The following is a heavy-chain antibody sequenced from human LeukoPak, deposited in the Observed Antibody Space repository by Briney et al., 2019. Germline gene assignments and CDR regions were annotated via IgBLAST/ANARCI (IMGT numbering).Heavy chain of an antibody. V-gene: IGHV1-8*01. CDR1: GYTFTSYD. CDR2: MNPNSGNT. CDR3: ARYCVGGSCYSRELDY. J-gene: IGHJ4*02. Sequence: ASVKVSXKASGYTFTSYDINWVRQATGQGLEWMGWMNPNSGNTGYAQKFQGRVTMTRNTSISTAHMELSSLRSEDTAVYYCARYCVGGSCYSRELDYWGQGTLVTVSS. D-gene: IGHD2-15*01.